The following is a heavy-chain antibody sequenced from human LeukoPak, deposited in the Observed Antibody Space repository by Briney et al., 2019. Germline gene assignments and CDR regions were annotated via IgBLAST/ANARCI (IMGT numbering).Heavy chain of an antibody. D-gene: IGHD3-10*01. Sequence: GESLKISCKGSGYSFTNYWIGWVRQMAGEGLEWMGTINPADSDARYSLSSRGQVTILTDKSISTAYLQWSSLEASDTAMYYCARQIYAGSGSWFYWGQGTLVTVSS. CDR1: GYSFTNYW. CDR3: ARQIYAGSGSWFY. V-gene: IGHV5-51*01. J-gene: IGHJ4*02. CDR2: INPADSDA.